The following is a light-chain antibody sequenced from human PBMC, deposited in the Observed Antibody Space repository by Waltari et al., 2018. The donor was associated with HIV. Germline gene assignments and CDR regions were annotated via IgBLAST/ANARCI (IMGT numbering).Light chain of an antibody. J-gene: IGLJ2*01. CDR3: CSYGGRCSYVL. Sequence: QSALTQPASVSGCPGHSITIPCTGTSSEGWTYHLVSWCQQRPGKAPKLMIYEVSKRPSGVSNRFAGSKSGNTSSLTLTGLLAEDEADYYCCSYGGRCSYVLFGGWTKLTVL. CDR1: SSEGWTYHL. V-gene: IGLV2-23*02. CDR2: EVS.